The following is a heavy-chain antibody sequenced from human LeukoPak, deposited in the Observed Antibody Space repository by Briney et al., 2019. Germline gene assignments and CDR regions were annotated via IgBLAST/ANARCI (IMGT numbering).Heavy chain of an antibody. V-gene: IGHV4-38-2*01. CDR3: ARVGSGWSLFCMDV. Sequence: PSETLSLTCAVSGYSISSGYYWGWIRQPPGKGLEWIGSIYHSGSTYYNPSLKSRVTISVDTSKNQFSLKLSSVTAADTAVYYCARVGSGWSLFCMDVWGKGTTVTVSS. D-gene: IGHD6-19*01. CDR1: GYSISSGYY. J-gene: IGHJ6*03. CDR2: IYHSGST.